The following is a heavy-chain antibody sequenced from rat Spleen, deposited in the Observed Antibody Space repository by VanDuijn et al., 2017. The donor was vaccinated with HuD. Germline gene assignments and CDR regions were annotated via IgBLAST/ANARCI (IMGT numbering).Heavy chain of an antibody. Sequence: EVKLVESGGGLVQPGRSLKLSCAASGFNFNDYWMGWVRQAPTKGLEWVATISSDGRRNYYRDSVKGRFTISRDNAKSTLSLQMDSLRSEDTATYYCARHDAMGITTYYFDYWGQGVMVTVSS. CDR2: ISSDGRRN. CDR1: GFNFNDYW. CDR3: ARHDAMGITTYYFDY. J-gene: IGHJ2*01. D-gene: IGHD1-9*01. V-gene: IGHV5-29*01.